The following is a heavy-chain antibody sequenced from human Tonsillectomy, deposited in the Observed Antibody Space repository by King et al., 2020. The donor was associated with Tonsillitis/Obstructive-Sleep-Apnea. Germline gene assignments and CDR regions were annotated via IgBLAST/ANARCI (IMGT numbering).Heavy chain of an antibody. J-gene: IGHJ4*02. CDR2: IYHSGST. V-gene: IGHV4-4*02. Sequence: VQLQESGPGLVKPSGTLSLTCAVSGGSISSSNWWSWVRQPPGKGLEWIGEIYHSGSTNYSPSLKSRVTISVDKSKNQFSLKLSSVTAADTAVYYCARAKKEYYDILTSPKSRFFDHWGQGTLVTVSS. CDR3: ARAKKEYYDILTSPKSRFFDH. D-gene: IGHD3-9*01. CDR1: GGSISSSNW.